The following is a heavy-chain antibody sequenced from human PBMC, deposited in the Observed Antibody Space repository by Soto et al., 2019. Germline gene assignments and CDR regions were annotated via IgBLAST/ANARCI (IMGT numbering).Heavy chain of an antibody. CDR2: ISYDGSNK. Sequence: GGSLRLSCAASGFTFSSYAMHWVRQAPGKGLEWVAVISYDGSNKYYADSVKGRFTISRDNSKNTLYLQMNSLRAEDTAVYYCARYIRVDWTNDAFDIWGQGTMVTVSS. J-gene: IGHJ3*02. V-gene: IGHV3-30-3*01. D-gene: IGHD1-1*01. CDR1: GFTFSSYA. CDR3: ARYIRVDWTNDAFDI.